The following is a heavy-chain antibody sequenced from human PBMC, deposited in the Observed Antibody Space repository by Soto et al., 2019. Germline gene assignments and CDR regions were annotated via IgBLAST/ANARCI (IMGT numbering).Heavy chain of an antibody. V-gene: IGHV3-30-3*01. J-gene: IGHJ4*02. CDR3: ARDQQELLWFGELFDY. D-gene: IGHD3-10*01. CDR2: ISYDGSNK. Sequence: QVQLVESGGGVVQPGRSLRLSCEASGFTFSSYAMHWVRQAPGKGLEWVAVISYDGSNKYYADSVKGRFTISRDNSKNTLYLQMNRLRAEDTAVYYCARDQQELLWFGELFDYWGQGTLVTVSS. CDR1: GFTFSSYA.